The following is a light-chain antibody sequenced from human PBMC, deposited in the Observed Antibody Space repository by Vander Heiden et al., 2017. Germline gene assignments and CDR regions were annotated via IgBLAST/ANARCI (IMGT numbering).Light chain of an antibody. J-gene: IGLJ2*01. CDR3: QSADSSGTYSVV. V-gene: IGLV3-25*03. CDR1: GVARQN. Sequence: SSDLTHPPSVSVSRGQTAKLTCSGDGVARQNAYWYQQKPGQAPLLVIYSDTKRPSGIPERFSGSISGTIVTLTISDVQAEDEADYYCQSADSSGTYSVVFGGGTQLTVL. CDR2: SDT.